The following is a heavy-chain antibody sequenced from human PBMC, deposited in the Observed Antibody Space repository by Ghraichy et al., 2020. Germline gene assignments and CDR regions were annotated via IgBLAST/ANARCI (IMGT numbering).Heavy chain of an antibody. J-gene: IGHJ4*02. V-gene: IGHV4-34*01. D-gene: IGHD3-16*02. Sequence: SQTLSLTCAVYGGSFSGYYWSWIRQPPGKGLEWIGEINHSGSTNYNPSLKSRVTISVDTSKNQFSLKLSSVTAADTAVYYCARVRDIWGSYRGEDYWGQGTLVTVSS. CDR3: ARVRDIWGSYRGEDY. CDR2: INHSGST. CDR1: GGSFSGYY.